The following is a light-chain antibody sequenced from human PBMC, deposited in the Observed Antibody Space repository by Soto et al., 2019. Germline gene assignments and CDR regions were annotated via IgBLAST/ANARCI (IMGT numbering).Light chain of an antibody. CDR1: QSVSSSY. CDR3: QQYGSSPLT. V-gene: IGKV3-20*01. J-gene: IGKJ4*01. Sequence: EIVLTQSPGPLALSPGERATLSCRASQSVSSSYLAWYQQQPGQAPRLLIYGASSRATGIPDRFSGSGSGTDFTLTSSRLEPEDVAVYYCQQYGSSPLTFGGGTKVEIK. CDR2: GAS.